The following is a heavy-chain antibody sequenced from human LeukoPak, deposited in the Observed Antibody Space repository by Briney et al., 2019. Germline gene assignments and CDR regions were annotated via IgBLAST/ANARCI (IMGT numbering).Heavy chain of an antibody. D-gene: IGHD6-13*01. J-gene: IGHJ4*02. Sequence: SETLSLTCSVSGASINSHYWSWIRQSPGKGLEWIGYVLNGGSTNYNPSLKSRVTMSLDTSRDQFSLRLTSVTAADTAIYYCASRPAGTTWYGVFDYWSQGTLVTVSS. V-gene: IGHV4-59*11. CDR3: ASRPAGTTWYGVFDY. CDR1: GASINSHY. CDR2: VLNGGST.